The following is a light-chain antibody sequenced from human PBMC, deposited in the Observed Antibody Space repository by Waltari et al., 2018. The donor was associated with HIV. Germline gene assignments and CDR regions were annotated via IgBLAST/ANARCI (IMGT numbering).Light chain of an antibody. Sequence: QSVLPQPPSASGTPGQRVTISCSGSTSNTGHNYVYWYQQLPGTAPTVLIYRSNQRPSGVPDRFSGSKSGTSASLAISGLRSEDEADYYCAAWEDSLSGPVFGGGTKLIVL. CDR3: AAWEDSLSGPV. CDR2: RSN. CDR1: TSNTGHNY. J-gene: IGLJ3*02. V-gene: IGLV1-47*01.